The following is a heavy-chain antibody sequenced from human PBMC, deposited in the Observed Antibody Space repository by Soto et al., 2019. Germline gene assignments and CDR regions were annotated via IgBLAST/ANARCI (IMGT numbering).Heavy chain of an antibody. CDR2: IYHSGGT. CDR3: ARDNEQGTSRDD. Sequence: PSETLSLTCAVSGGSISSNNWWSLVRQPPGKGLEWIGEIYHSGGTSYNPSLKSRVTISVDKSKNQFSLKLTSVTAADTAVYYCARDNEQGTSRDDWGQGTLVTVS. J-gene: IGHJ4*02. CDR1: GGSISSNNW. V-gene: IGHV4-4*02. D-gene: IGHD1-1*01.